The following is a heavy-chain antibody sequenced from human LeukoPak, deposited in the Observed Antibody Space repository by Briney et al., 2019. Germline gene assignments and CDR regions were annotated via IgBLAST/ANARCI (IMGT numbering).Heavy chain of an antibody. J-gene: IGHJ3*02. CDR2: IYYSGST. CDR1: GGSISSYY. V-gene: IGHV4-59*01. D-gene: IGHD2-15*01. CDR3: ARDLGLLPNDAFDI. Sequence: SETLSLTCTVSGGSISSYYWSWIRQPPGKGLEWIGYIYYSGSTNYNPSLKSRVTISVDTSKNQFSLKLSSVTAADTAVYYYARDLGLLPNDAFDIWGQGTMVTVSS.